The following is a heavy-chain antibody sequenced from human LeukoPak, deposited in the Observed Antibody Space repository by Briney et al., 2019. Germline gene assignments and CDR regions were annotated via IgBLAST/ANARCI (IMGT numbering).Heavy chain of an antibody. CDR3: ARGPRGMIDY. CDR1: GGSISSSSYY. Sequence: KPSETLSLTCTVSGGSISSSSYYWGWIRQPPGKGLEWIGSIYYSGSTYYNPSLKSRVTISVDTSKNQFSLKLSSVTAADTAVYYCARGPRGMIDYWGQGTLVTVSS. D-gene: IGHD6-13*01. CDR2: IYYSGST. V-gene: IGHV4-39*01. J-gene: IGHJ4*02.